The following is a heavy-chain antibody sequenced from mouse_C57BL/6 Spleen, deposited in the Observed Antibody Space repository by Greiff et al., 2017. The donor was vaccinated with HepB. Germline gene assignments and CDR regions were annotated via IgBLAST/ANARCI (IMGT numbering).Heavy chain of an antibody. CDR2: ISDGGSYT. D-gene: IGHD2-1*01. CDR3: ARDPVYGNYEGYYAMDY. CDR1: GFTFSSYA. V-gene: IGHV5-4*01. J-gene: IGHJ4*01. Sequence: EVQLVESGGGLVKPGGSLKLSCAASGFTFSSYAMSWVRQTPEKRLEWVATISDGGSYTYYPDNVKGRFTISRDNAKNNLYLQMSHLKSEDTAMYYCARDPVYGNYEGYYAMDYWGQGTSVTVSS.